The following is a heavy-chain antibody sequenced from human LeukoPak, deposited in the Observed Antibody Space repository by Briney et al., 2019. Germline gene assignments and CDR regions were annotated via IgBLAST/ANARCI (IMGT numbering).Heavy chain of an antibody. CDR2: MNPNSGNT. CDR3: ARSVDIVATIRAPQLHNWFDP. CDR1: GYTFTSYD. V-gene: IGHV1-8*03. Sequence: ASVKVSCKASGYTFTSYDINWVRQATGQGLEWMGWMNPNSGNTGYAQKFQGRVTITRNTSISTAYMELSSLRSEDTAVYYCARSVDIVATIRAPQLHNWFDPWGQGTLVTVSS. D-gene: IGHD5-12*01. J-gene: IGHJ5*02.